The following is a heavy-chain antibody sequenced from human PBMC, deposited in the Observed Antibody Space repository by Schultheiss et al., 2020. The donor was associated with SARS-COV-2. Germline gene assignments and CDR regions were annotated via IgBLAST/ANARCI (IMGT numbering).Heavy chain of an antibody. V-gene: IGHV3-23*01. CDR2: ISGSGGST. J-gene: IGHJ4*02. Sequence: GESLKISCAASGFTFSSYAMHWVRQAPGKGLEWVSAISGSGGSTYYADSVKGRFTISRDNSKNTLYLQMNSLRAEDTAVYYCARDFITIFDLGYWGQGTLVTVSS. CDR1: GFTFSSYA. CDR3: ARDFITIFDLGY. D-gene: IGHD3-3*01.